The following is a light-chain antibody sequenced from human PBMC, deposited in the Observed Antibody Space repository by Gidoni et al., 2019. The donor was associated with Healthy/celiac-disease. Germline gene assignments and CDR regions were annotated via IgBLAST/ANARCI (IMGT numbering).Light chain of an antibody. J-gene: IGLJ2*01. CDR3: AAWDDSLNVYVV. V-gene: IGLV1-44*01. CDR1: SPNIGSNT. Sequence: QSVLTQPPPASGTPGQRVTISCSGSSPNIGSNTVNWYQQLPGTAPKLLIYSNNQRPSGVPDRFSGSKSGTSASLAISGLQSEDEVDYYCAAWDDSLNVYVVFGGGTKLTVL. CDR2: SNN.